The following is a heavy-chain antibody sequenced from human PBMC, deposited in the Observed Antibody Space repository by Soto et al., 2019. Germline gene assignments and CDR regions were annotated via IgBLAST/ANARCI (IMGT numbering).Heavy chain of an antibody. CDR3: ARVYWNSVWCFDL. D-gene: IGHD1-7*01. CDR1: GFTFSSYW. V-gene: IGHV3-7*01. CDR2: IKQDGSEK. Sequence: EVQLVESGGGLVQPGGSPRLSCAASGFTFSSYWMSWVRQAPGKGLEWVANIKQDGSEKYYVDSVKGRCTISRDNAKNSLYLQMNSLRAEDTAVYYCARVYWNSVWCFDLWGRGTLVTVSS. J-gene: IGHJ2*01.